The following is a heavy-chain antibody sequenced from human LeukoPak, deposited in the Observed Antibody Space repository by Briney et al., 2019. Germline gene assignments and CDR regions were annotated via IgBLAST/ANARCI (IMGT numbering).Heavy chain of an antibody. CDR3: ATDPTTPGHYYYMDV. J-gene: IGHJ6*03. D-gene: IGHD1-1*01. V-gene: IGHV1-69-2*01. CDR1: GYTFTDYY. Sequence: ASVKISCKVSGYTFTDYYMHWVQQAPGKGLEWMGLVDPEDGETIYAEKFQGRVTITADTSTDTAYMELSSLRSEDTAVYYCATDPTTPGHYYYMDVWGKGTAVTVSS. CDR2: VDPEDGET.